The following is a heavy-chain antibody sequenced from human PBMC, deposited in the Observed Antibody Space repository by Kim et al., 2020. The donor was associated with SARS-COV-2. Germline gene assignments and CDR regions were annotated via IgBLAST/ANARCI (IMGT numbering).Heavy chain of an antibody. CDR1: GFTFNKYA. CDR3: AKNHDILTGLEAYFFD. D-gene: IGHD3-9*01. J-gene: IGHJ4*01. Sequence: GGSLRLSCVGSGFTFNKYALTWVRQAPGKGLDWVAAIGPSGSTSFYSDSVKGRFKISRDTSSNTLYLDMSSQGAEDTALYYCAKNHDILTGLEAYFFD. CDR2: IGPSGSTS. V-gene: IGHV3-23*01.